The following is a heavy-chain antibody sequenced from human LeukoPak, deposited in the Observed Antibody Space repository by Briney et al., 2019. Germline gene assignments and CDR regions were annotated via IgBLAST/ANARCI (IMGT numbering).Heavy chain of an antibody. J-gene: IGHJ4*02. CDR2: IYTSGST. V-gene: IGHV4-4*07. D-gene: IGHD3-22*01. Sequence: PSETLSLTCTVSGGSISSYYWSWIRQPAGKGLEWIGRIYTSGSTNYNPSLKSRVTMSVDTSKNQFSPKLTSVTAADTAVYYCARRNYDSHFDYWGQGTLVTVSS. CDR1: GGSISSYY. CDR3: ARRNYDSHFDY.